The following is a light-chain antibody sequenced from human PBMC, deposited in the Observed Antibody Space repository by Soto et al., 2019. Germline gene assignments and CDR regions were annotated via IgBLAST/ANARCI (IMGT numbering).Light chain of an antibody. CDR2: GAS. V-gene: IGKV3-20*01. J-gene: IGKJ1*01. CDR1: QSVSSSY. Sequence: GLTLSAGALSLSPGERATLSCRASQSVSSSYLAWYQQKPGQAPRLLIYGASSRATGIPDRFTGSGSGTDFTLTISRLEPEDFAVFYCHQYGSSPQTFGQGTKVDIK. CDR3: HQYGSSPQT.